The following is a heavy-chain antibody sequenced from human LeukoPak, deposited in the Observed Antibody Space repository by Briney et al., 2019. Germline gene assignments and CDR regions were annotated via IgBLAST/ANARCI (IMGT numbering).Heavy chain of an antibody. V-gene: IGHV3-48*03. CDR3: ASRESGNYYYYMDV. J-gene: IGHJ6*03. CDR1: GFSFSNYE. D-gene: IGHD1-1*01. Sequence: PGGSLRLSCAASGFSFSNYEMNWVRQAPGKGLEWVSYISSSGRTMYYADSVKGRFTISRDNAKNSLYLQMNSLGAEDTAIYYCASRESGNYYYYMDVWGKGTTVTISS. CDR2: ISSSGRTM.